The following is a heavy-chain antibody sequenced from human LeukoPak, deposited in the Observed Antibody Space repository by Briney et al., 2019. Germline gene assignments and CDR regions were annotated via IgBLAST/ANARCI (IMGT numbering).Heavy chain of an antibody. D-gene: IGHD3-9*01. CDR3: ARDLIEGDYDILTGYYTDYYYMDV. V-gene: IGHV3-21*01. J-gene: IGHJ6*03. CDR2: ISSSSYI. CDR1: GFTFITYS. Sequence: GGSLRLSCAASGFTFITYSVNWVRQAPGKGLEWVSSISSSSYIYYADSVKGRFTISRDNAKNSLYLQMNSLRAEDTAVYYCARDLIEGDYDILTGYYTDYYYMDVWGKGTTVTISS.